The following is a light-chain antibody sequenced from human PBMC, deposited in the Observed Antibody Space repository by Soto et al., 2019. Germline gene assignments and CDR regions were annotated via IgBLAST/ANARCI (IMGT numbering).Light chain of an antibody. Sequence: IQMTQSPSSVSASVGDRVILTCRASQRISSWLAWYHQRPGKAPKLLIYATSTLETGVPSRFSGSGSGRDFTLTISSLQPEALGTSFCQQANSVPWTFGEGTKVEV. CDR1: QRISSW. V-gene: IGKV1-12*01. CDR3: QQANSVPWT. J-gene: IGKJ1*01. CDR2: ATS.